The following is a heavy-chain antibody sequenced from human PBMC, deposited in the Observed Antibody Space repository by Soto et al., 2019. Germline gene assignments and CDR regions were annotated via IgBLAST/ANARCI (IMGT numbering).Heavy chain of an antibody. J-gene: IGHJ4*02. Sequence: ASVKVSCKASGYTFTSYYMHWVRQAPGQGLEWMGIINPSGGSTSYAQKFQGRVTMTRDTSTSTVYMELSSLRSEDTAVYYCAGTAYRSSWRHLFDYWGQGTLVTVSS. D-gene: IGHD6-13*01. CDR3: AGTAYRSSWRHLFDY. CDR1: GYTFTSYY. CDR2: INPSGGST. V-gene: IGHV1-46*01.